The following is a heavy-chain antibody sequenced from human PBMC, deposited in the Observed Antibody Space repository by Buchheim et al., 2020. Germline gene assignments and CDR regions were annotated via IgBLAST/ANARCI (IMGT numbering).Heavy chain of an antibody. CDR1: GGSISMNKW. J-gene: IGHJ3*02. Sequence: QVQLQESGPGLVKPSGTLSLTCAVSGGSISMNKWWSWVRQPPGKGLEWIGEIYQSGSTNYNPSLKSRVTISVEKSNNQFSLKLNSVTAADTAVYYCASLIGVGGLGAYDIWGRGT. CDR3: ASLIGVGGLGAYDI. V-gene: IGHV4-4*02. D-gene: IGHD6-13*01. CDR2: IYQSGST.